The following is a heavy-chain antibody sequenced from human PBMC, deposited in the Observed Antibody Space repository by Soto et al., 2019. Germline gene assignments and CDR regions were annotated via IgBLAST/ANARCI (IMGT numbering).Heavy chain of an antibody. V-gene: IGHV5-51*01. CDR1: GYSFTDYW. J-gene: IGHJ4*02. Sequence: EVQLVQSGAEVRKPGESLKISCKGSGYSFTDYWIGWVRQMPGKGLEWMGIIYPGDSDARYSPSFEGQVTISADKSIGTAYLQWSSLKASDTAIYYCARRMKGHYYNSGGHYYGLTGEVDFWGQGTLVTVSS. CDR3: ARRMKGHYYNSGGHYYGLTGEVDF. CDR2: IYPGDSDA. D-gene: IGHD3-22*01.